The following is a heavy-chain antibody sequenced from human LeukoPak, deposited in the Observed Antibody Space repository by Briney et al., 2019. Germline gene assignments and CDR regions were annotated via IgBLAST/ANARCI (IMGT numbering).Heavy chain of an antibody. J-gene: IGHJ6*03. Sequence: GGSLRLYCEASGFTFSFYTMNWVRQAPGKGLEWVSSISDGGSEIYYSDSVKGRFAVSRDDAQNSLSLQMNSLRVEDTGIYYCAKGKSGSYYFYMDVWGKGSTVTVSS. CDR1: GFTFSFYT. CDR2: ISDGGSEI. V-gene: IGHV3-21*06. CDR3: AKGKSGSYYFYMDV.